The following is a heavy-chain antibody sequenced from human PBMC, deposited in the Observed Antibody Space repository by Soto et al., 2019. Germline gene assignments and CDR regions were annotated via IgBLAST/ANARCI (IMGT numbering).Heavy chain of an antibody. CDR2: FFYDGST. CDR3: ARRFLGDGMYV. Sequence: PSETLFLTCTVSGGSITSYHWNWIRQPPGKAVEWIGYFFYDGSTKYNPSLKSRVTISIDTSKNQFSLKLSSVTAADTAVYYCARRFLGDGMYVWGQGTTVTVSS. V-gene: IGHV4-59*01. D-gene: IGHD3-16*01. CDR1: GGSITSYH. J-gene: IGHJ6*02.